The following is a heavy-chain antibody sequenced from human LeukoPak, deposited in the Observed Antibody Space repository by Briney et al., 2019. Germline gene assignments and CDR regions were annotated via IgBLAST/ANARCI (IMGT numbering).Heavy chain of an antibody. CDR1: GFTFSNFA. CDR3: AILIAGYSSGWYGFDY. D-gene: IGHD6-19*01. V-gene: IGHV3-23*01. Sequence: GGSLRLSCVASGFTFSNFAMSWVRQAPGKGLEWVSAISGSGGSTYYADSVKGRFTISRDNSKNTLYLQMNSLRAEDTAVYYCAILIAGYSSGWYGFDYWGQGTLVTVSS. CDR2: ISGSGGST. J-gene: IGHJ4*02.